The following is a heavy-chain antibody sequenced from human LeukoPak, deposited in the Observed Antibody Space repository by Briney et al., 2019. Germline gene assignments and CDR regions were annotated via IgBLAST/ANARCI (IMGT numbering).Heavy chain of an antibody. V-gene: IGHV3-53*01. Sequence: GGSLRLSCAASGFTVSSNYMSWVRQAPGKGLEWVSVIYSGGSTYYADSVKGRFTISRDNSKNTLYLRMNSLRAEDTAVYYCARAHYDILTGYSYYFDYWGQGTLVTVSS. CDR1: GFTVSSNY. CDR3: ARAHYDILTGYSYYFDY. J-gene: IGHJ4*02. CDR2: IYSGGST. D-gene: IGHD3-9*01.